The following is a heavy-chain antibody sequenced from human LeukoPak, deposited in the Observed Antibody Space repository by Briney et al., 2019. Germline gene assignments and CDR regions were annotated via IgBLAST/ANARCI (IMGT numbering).Heavy chain of an antibody. D-gene: IGHD3-9*01. CDR3: ARARLVLRYFDWLSDDAFDI. J-gene: IGHJ3*02. Sequence: SETLSLTCTVSGGSISSYYWSWIRQPPGKGLEWIGYIYYSGSTNYNPSLKSRVTISVDTSKNQFSLKLSSVTAADTAVYYCARARLVLRYFDWLSDDAFDIWGQGTMVTVSS. CDR1: GGSISSYY. V-gene: IGHV4-59*12. CDR2: IYYSGST.